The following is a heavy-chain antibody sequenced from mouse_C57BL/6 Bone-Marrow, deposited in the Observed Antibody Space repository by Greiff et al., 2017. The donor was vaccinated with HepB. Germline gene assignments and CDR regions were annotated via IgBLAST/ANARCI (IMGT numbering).Heavy chain of an antibody. Sequence: VQLQQSGAELVKPGASVKISCKASGYAFGSYWMNWVKQRPGKGLEWIGQIYPGDGDTNYNGKFKGKATLTADKSSSTAYMQLSSLTSEDFAFYFCARSRWLLWYFDVWGTGTTVTVSS. J-gene: IGHJ1*03. CDR2: IYPGDGDT. CDR3: ARSRWLLWYFDV. V-gene: IGHV1-80*01. D-gene: IGHD2-3*01. CDR1: GYAFGSYW.